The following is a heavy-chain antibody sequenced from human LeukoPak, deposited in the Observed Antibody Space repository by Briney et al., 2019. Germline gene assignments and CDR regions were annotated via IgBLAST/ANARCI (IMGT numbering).Heavy chain of an antibody. D-gene: IGHD6-13*01. CDR2: IRQDGSEK. Sequence: GGSLRLSCAASGFTFSSYAMNWVRQAPGKGPEWVASIRQDGSEKTYVDSVKGRFTISRDNTKNSLSLQLNGLRAEDTAVYYCARDGTAAGLYFDLWGQGTLVTVSS. J-gene: IGHJ4*01. CDR3: ARDGTAAGLYFDL. CDR1: GFTFSSYA. V-gene: IGHV3-7*01.